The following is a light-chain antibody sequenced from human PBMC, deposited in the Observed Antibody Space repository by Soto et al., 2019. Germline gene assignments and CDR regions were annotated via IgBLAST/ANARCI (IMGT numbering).Light chain of an antibody. J-gene: IGLJ1*01. Sequence: QSVLTQPASGSGSPGQSITISCTGTNSDIGGYNYVSWYQQHPGKAPKLMIYDVTNRPSGVSNRFSGSKSGNTASLTISGLQAEDEADYYCNSYTSSNTYVFGTGTKVTVL. CDR2: DVT. V-gene: IGLV2-14*01. CDR1: NSDIGGYNY. CDR3: NSYTSSNTYV.